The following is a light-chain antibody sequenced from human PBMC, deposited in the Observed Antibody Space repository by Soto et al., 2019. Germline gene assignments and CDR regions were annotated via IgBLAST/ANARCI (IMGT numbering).Light chain of an antibody. J-gene: IGKJ1*01. Sequence: EIVMTQSPATLSVSPGERATLSCRASQSVSSNLAWYQQKPGQAPRLLIYGASTRATGIPARFSGSGSGTEFTLTISSLQPEDFATYYCQQSYRFPKTFGRGTKVEVK. V-gene: IGKV3-15*01. CDR2: GAS. CDR1: QSVSSN. CDR3: QQSYRFPKT.